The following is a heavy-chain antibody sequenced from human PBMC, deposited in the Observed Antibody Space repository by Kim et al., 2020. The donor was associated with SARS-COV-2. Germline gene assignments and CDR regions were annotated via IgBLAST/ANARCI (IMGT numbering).Heavy chain of an antibody. D-gene: IGHD2-21*02. CDR2: ISWNSGSI. CDR1: GFTFDDYA. J-gene: IGHJ6*02. Sequence: GGSLRLSCAASGFTFDDYAMHWVRQAPGKGLEWVSGISWNSGSIGYADSVKCRFTISRDNAKNSLYLQMNSLRAEDTALYYCAKASPFRGDWNYYYGMDVWGQGTTVTVSS. CDR3: AKASPFRGDWNYYYGMDV. V-gene: IGHV3-9*01.